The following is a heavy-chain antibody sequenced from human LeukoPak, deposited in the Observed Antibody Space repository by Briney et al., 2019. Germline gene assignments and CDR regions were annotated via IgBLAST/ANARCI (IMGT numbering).Heavy chain of an antibody. D-gene: IGHD4-23*01. CDR1: GVSISSSSYY. CDR2: IYYSGST. V-gene: IGHV4-39*01. CDR3: ASTTTTVDDAFDI. Sequence: PSETLSLTCTVSGVSISSSSYYWGWIRQPPGKGLEWIGSIYYSGSTYYNPSLKSRVTISVDTSKNQFSLKLSSVTAADTAVYYCASTTTTVDDAFDIWGQGTMVTVSS. J-gene: IGHJ3*02.